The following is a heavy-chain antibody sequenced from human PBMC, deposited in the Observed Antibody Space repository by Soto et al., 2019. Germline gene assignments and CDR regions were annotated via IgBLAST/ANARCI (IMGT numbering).Heavy chain of an antibody. D-gene: IGHD2-15*01. V-gene: IGHV1-69*13. CDR2: IIPIFGTA. J-gene: IGHJ5*02. CDR3: ARDRRYCSGGSCYLWFDP. CDR1: GGTFSSYA. Sequence: SVKVSCKASGGTFSSYAISWVRQAPGQGLEWMGGIIPIFGTANYAQKFQGRVTITADESTSTAYMELSSLRSEDTAVYYCARDRRYCSGGSCYLWFDPWGQGTLVTVSS.